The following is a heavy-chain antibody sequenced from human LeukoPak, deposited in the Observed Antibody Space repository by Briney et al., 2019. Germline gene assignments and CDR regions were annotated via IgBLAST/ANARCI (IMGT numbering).Heavy chain of an antibody. V-gene: IGHV3-74*03. CDR1: GFTFSSYW. J-gene: IGHJ4*02. Sequence: GGSLRLSSAASGFTFSSYWMHWVRHGPGKGLVWVSCIKSDGSSTTYADSVKGRFTISRDNAKNTLHLQMNSLRAEDTAVYYCARDSSSWYYDYWGQGTLVTVSS. D-gene: IGHD6-13*01. CDR3: ARDSSSWYYDY. CDR2: IKSDGSST.